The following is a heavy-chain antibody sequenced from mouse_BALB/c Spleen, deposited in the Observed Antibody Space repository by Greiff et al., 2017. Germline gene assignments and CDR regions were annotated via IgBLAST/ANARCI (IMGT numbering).Heavy chain of an antibody. D-gene: IGHD1-1*01. J-gene: IGHJ1*01. Sequence: EVKLMESGGGLVKLGGSLKLSCAASGFTFSSYYMSWVRQTPEKRLELVAAINSNGGSTYYPDTVKGRFTISRDNAKNTLYLQMSSLKSEDTALYYCAREYYGSSYYWYFDVWGAGTTVTVSS. CDR3: AREYYGSSYYWYFDV. CDR2: INSNGGST. CDR1: GFTFSSYY. V-gene: IGHV5-6-2*01.